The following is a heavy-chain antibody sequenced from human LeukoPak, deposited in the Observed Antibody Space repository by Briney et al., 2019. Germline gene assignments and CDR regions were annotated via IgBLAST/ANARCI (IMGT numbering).Heavy chain of an antibody. CDR1: GGSISSSSYY. CDR2: IYYSGST. Sequence: SETLSLTCTVSGGSISSSSYYWGWIRQPPGKGLEWIGSIYYSGSTYYNPSLKSRVTISVDTSKNQFSLELSSVTAADTAVYYCARHGSAAAREFDYWGQGTLVTVSS. J-gene: IGHJ4*02. D-gene: IGHD6-13*01. CDR3: ARHGSAAAREFDY. V-gene: IGHV4-39*01.